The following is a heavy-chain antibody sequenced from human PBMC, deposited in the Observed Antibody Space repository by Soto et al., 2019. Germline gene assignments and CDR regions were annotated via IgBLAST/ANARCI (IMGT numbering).Heavy chain of an antibody. V-gene: IGHV3-23*01. CDR2: IRPGGDST. CDR3: TTHEEGAPWAGGFDS. CDR1: GLRFRTRA. J-gene: IGHJ5*01. Sequence: GGYLRLSCAVSGLRFRTRAMSWVRQAPGKGLEWVASIRPGGDSTYYADSVKGRFAVSRDNSNVTLYMQMDSLRVEDTAIYYCTTHEEGAPWAGGFDSWGQGTLLTVS. D-gene: IGHD1-26*01.